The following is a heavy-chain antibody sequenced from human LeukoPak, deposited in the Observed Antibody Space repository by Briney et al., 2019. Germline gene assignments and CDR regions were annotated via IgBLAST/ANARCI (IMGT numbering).Heavy chain of an antibody. D-gene: IGHD3-10*01. CDR1: GGTFSSYA. Sequence: SVKVSCKASGGTFSSYAISWVRQAPGQGLEWMGGIIPIFGTANYAQKFQGRVTITTDESTSTAYMELSSLRSEDTAVYYCASDHVLWFGKSRGFDYWGQGTLVTVSS. V-gene: IGHV1-69*05. CDR3: ASDHVLWFGKSRGFDY. J-gene: IGHJ4*02. CDR2: IIPIFGTA.